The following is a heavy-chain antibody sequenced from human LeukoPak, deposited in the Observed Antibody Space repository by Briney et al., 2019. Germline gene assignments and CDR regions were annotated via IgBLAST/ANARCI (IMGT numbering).Heavy chain of an antibody. V-gene: IGHV3-33*01. CDR1: GFTFSSYG. J-gene: IGHJ6*03. CDR2: IWYDGSNV. D-gene: IGHD1-7*01. CDR3: ARDVTRTYYYMDV. Sequence: PGGSLRLSCAASGFTFSSYGMHWVRQAPGKGLEWVAVIWYDGSNVYYADSLKGRFTISRDNSKNTLYLQMNSLRAEDTAVYYCARDVTRTYYYMDVWGKGTTVTVSS.